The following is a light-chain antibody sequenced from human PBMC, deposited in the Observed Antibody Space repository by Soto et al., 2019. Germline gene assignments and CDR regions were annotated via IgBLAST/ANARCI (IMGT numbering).Light chain of an antibody. CDR1: NSNIGNNY. CDR3: GTWDNSLSGWF. J-gene: IGLJ3*02. Sequence: QSALTQPPSMSAAPGQKVTISCSGSNSNIGNNYVSWYQQFPGTAPKLLIYESNKRPSGIPDRFSGSKSGTSATLGITGLQTGDEADYYCGTWDNSLSGWFFGGGTQLTVL. CDR2: ESN. V-gene: IGLV1-51*02.